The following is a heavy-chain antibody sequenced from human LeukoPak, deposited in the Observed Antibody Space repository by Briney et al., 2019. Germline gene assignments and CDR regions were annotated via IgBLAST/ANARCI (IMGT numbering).Heavy chain of an antibody. D-gene: IGHD6-6*01. J-gene: IGHJ2*01. CDR3: VRGASSIAALNPFWYFDL. V-gene: IGHV1-46*01. CDR2: INPSGGST. CDR1: GYTFTIYY. Sequence: ASVTVSCKASGYTFTIYYMHWVRQGPGQGREWMGIINPSGGSTSYAQKFQGRVTMTRDTSTNTVYMELSSLRSEDTAVFYCVRGASSIAALNPFWYFDLWGRGTLVTVSS.